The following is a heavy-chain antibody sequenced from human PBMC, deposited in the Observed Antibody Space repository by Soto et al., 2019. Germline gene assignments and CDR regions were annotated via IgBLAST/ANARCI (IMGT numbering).Heavy chain of an antibody. J-gene: IGHJ4*02. D-gene: IGHD3-22*01. V-gene: IGHV3-53*01. CDR2: IYSGGGT. CDR3: ARGRGYDSSGYPIDY. Sequence: GGSLRLSCAASGFTVSSNYMSWVRQAPGKGLEWVSVIYSGGGTYYADSVKGRFTISRDNSKNTLYLQMNSLRAEDTAVYYCARGRGYDSSGYPIDYWGQGTLVTVSS. CDR1: GFTVSSNY.